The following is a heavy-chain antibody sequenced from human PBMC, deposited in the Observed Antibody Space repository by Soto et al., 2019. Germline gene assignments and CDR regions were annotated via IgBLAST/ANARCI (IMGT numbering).Heavy chain of an antibody. Sequence: GGSLRLSCAASGFTFSSYAMHWVRQAPGKGLEWVAVISYDGSNKYYADSVKGRFTISRDNSKNTLYLQMNSLRAEDTAVYYCARAWIQLWLDYWGQGTLVTVSS. J-gene: IGHJ4*02. CDR1: GFTFSSYA. V-gene: IGHV3-30-3*01. CDR2: ISYDGSNK. D-gene: IGHD5-18*01. CDR3: ARAWIQLWLDY.